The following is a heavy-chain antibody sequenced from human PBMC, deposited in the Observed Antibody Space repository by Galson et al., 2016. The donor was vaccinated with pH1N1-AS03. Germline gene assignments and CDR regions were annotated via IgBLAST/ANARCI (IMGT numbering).Heavy chain of an antibody. V-gene: IGHV3-30*01. CDR2: ISYDGSNK. J-gene: IGHJ4*02. D-gene: IGHD3-9*01. CDR3: ARGFPYYDILTGAFDY. CDR1: GFTFSSYA. Sequence: SLRLSCAASGFTFSSYAMHWVRQAPGKGLEWVAVISYDGSNKYYADSVKGRFTISRDNSKNTLYLQMNSLRAEDTAVCSCARGFPYYDILTGAFDYWGQGTLVTVSS.